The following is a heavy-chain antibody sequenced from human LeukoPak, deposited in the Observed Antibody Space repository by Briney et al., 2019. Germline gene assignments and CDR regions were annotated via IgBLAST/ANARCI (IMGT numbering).Heavy chain of an antibody. CDR2: INWNGGST. CDR3: ARIAMAGIGDGFDI. Sequence: GGSLRLSCAASGFTFDDYDMSWVRQAPGKGLEWVSGINWNGGSTGHADSVKGRFTISRDNARNSLYLQMNSLRAEDTALYYCARIAMAGIGDGFDIWGQGTMVTVSS. D-gene: IGHD6-19*01. CDR1: GFTFDDYD. V-gene: IGHV3-20*04. J-gene: IGHJ3*02.